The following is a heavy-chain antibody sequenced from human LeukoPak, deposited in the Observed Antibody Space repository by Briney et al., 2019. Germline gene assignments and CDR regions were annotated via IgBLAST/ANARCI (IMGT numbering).Heavy chain of an antibody. CDR3: ARARSLRFGALDY. V-gene: IGHV4-59*01. CDR2: INYSGST. J-gene: IGHJ4*02. Sequence: SETLSFTCTVSGGSISSYYWSWIRQPPGKGLEGIGYINYSGSTNYNPSLKSRVTISVDTSKNQFSLKLSSVTAADTAVYYCARARSLRFGALDYWGQGTLVTVSS. CDR1: GGSISSYY. D-gene: IGHD5-12*01.